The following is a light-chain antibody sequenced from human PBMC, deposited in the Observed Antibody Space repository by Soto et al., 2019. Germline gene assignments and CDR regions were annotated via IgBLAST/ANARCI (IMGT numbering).Light chain of an antibody. J-gene: IGKJ4*01. CDR1: QSISSW. V-gene: IGKV1-5*03. CDR2: KAS. Sequence: DIQMTQSPSTLSASVGDRVTITCRASQSISSWLAWYQQKPGKAPKLLVYKASSLESGVPSRFSGSGSGTEFTLTISSLQPDDFATYYCQQYHLSPLTSGGGTKVDI. CDR3: QQYHLSPLT.